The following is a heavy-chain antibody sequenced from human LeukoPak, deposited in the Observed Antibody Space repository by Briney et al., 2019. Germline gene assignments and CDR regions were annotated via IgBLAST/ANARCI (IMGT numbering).Heavy chain of an antibody. Sequence: SETLSLTCAVYGGSFSGYYWSWIRQPPGKGLEWIGEINHSGSTNYNPSLKSRVTISVDTSKNQFSLKLSSVTAADTAVYYCARGWNSGSYPWGQGTLVTVSS. CDR3: ARGWNSGSYP. D-gene: IGHD1-26*01. J-gene: IGHJ5*02. CDR2: INHSGST. V-gene: IGHV4-34*01. CDR1: GGSFSGYY.